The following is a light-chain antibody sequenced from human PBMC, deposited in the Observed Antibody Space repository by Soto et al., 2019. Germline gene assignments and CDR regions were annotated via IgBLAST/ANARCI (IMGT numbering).Light chain of an antibody. Sequence: APATESLHPCERATLSCRASQFLSSYLAWYQQKPGQPPRLLIYDTSNRATGIQARFSGSRSGTDFTLTISSLEPEDFGVYVCHKRPKFGEGTRLEIK. CDR1: QFLSSY. J-gene: IGKJ5*01. CDR3: HKRPK. V-gene: IGKV3-11*01. CDR2: DTS.